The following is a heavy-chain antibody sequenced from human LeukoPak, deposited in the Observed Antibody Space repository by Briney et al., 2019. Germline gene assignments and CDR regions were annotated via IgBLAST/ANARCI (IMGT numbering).Heavy chain of an antibody. CDR1: GFTFSSYA. CDR3: AKTYDFWSGYFLY. D-gene: IGHD3-3*01. J-gene: IGHJ4*02. Sequence: PGGSLRLSCAASGFTFSSYAMSWVRQAPGEGLEWVSAISGSGGSTYYADSVKGRFTISRDNSKNTLYLQMNSLRAEDTAVYYCAKTYDFWSGYFLYWGQGTLVTVSS. V-gene: IGHV3-23*01. CDR2: ISGSGGST.